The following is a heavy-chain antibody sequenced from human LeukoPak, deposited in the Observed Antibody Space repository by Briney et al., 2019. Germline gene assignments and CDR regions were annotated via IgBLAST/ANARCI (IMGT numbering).Heavy chain of an antibody. CDR3: ARGSYYDSSGPFDY. Sequence: QPGGSLRLSCAASGFTFSSYAMHWVRQAPGKGLEWVAVISYDGSNKYYADSVKGRFTISRDNSKNTLYLQMNSLRAEDTAVYYCARGSYYDSSGPFDYWGQGTLVTVSS. CDR2: ISYDGSNK. D-gene: IGHD3-22*01. J-gene: IGHJ4*02. V-gene: IGHV3-30-3*01. CDR1: GFTFSSYA.